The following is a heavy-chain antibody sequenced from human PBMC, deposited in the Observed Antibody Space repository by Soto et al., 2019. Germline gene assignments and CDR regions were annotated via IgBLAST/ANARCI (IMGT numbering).Heavy chain of an antibody. CDR1: GYTFTSYA. CDR3: AREREVRPPEYSSSSWFDP. D-gene: IGHD6-6*01. Sequence: ASVKVSCKASGYTFTSYAMHWVRQAPGQRLEWMGWINAGNGNTKYSQKFQGRVTITRDTSASTAYMELSSLRSEDTAVYYCAREREVRPPEYSSSSWFDPWGQGTLVTVSS. J-gene: IGHJ5*02. CDR2: INAGNGNT. V-gene: IGHV1-3*01.